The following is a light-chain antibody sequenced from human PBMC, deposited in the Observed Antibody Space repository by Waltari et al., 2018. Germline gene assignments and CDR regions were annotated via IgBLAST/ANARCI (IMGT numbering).Light chain of an antibody. J-gene: IGLJ2*01. V-gene: IGLV2-8*01. Sequence: QSALTQPPSASGSPGQSVTISCTGTSSDVGAYDYVSRYQHHPDKAPKLIIFEVNKWPSGFPDRFSGSKSGNTASLTVSGLQAEDEADYYCSSYAGTDNFVVFGGGTKLTVL. CDR2: EVN. CDR1: SSDVGAYDY. CDR3: SSYAGTDNFVV.